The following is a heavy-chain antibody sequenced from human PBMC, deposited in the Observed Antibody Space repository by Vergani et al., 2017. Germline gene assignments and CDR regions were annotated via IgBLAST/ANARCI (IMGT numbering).Heavy chain of an antibody. CDR1: GGSISSGVYY. Sequence: QVQLQESGPGLVKPSQTLSLTCTVSGGSISSGVYYWSWIRQHPGKGLEWIGYIYYSGSTYYNPSLKSRVTISVDTSKNQFSLKLSSVTAADTAVYYCAREITIFGVVDYWGQGTLVTVSS. V-gene: IGHV4-31*03. CDR2: IYYSGST. J-gene: IGHJ4*02. CDR3: AREITIFGVVDY. D-gene: IGHD3-3*01.